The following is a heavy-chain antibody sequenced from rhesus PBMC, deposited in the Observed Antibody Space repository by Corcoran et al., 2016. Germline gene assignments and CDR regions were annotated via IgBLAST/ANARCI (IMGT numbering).Heavy chain of an antibody. V-gene: IGHV4S14*01. CDR3: ARQLAGGSGWYPGY. CDR2: KSSSGGTN. Sequence: QVQLQESGPGLVKPSETLSLTCAVSGYSISGGSCWGWIRQPPGKGREWIGKSSSGGTNYLNPSLKSRVTLSVDTSKNQFYLKLTSVTAADTAVYYCARQLAGGSGWYPGYWGQGVLVTVSS. J-gene: IGHJ4*01. CDR1: GYSISGGSC. D-gene: IGHD6-31*01.